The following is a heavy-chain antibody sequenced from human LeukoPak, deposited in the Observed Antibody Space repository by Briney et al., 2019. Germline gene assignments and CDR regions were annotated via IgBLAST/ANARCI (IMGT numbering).Heavy chain of an antibody. V-gene: IGHV4-59*01. D-gene: IGHD4-17*01. CDR3: ARGKGEYGDNTFPFDY. CDR1: GGSISSYY. J-gene: IGHJ4*02. CDR2: IYYSGST. Sequence: SETLSLTCTVSGGSISSYYWSWIRQPPGKGLEWIGYIYYSGSTNYNPSLKSRVTISVDTSKNQFSLKLSSVTAADTAVYYCARGKGEYGDNTFPFDYWGQGTLVTVSS.